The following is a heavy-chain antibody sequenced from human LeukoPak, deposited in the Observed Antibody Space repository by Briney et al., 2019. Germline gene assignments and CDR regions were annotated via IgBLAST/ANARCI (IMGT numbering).Heavy chain of an antibody. J-gene: IGHJ3*02. CDR3: ARRLSGNNVFYI. CDR1: GFSFSSYW. Sequence: GGSLRLSCAVSGFSFSSYWVSWVRQAPGTGLQWVANIKQDGSESYYVDSVKGRFTISRDNATNSLYLQMNSLRAEDTAVYYCARRLSGNNVFYIWGQGTMVTVSS. V-gene: IGHV3-7*05. D-gene: IGHD1-14*01. CDR2: IKQDGSES.